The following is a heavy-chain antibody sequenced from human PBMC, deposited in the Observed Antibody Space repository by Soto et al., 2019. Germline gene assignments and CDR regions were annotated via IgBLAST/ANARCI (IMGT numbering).Heavy chain of an antibody. J-gene: IGHJ4*02. CDR2: INAGNGNT. V-gene: IGHV1-3*01. D-gene: IGHD3-10*01. Sequence: ASVKVSCKASGYTFTSYAMHWVRQAPEQRLEWMGWINAGNGNTKYSQKFQGRVTITRDTSASTAYMELSSLRSEDTAVYYCARDNSGSYYFYYFDYWGQGTLVTVSS. CDR1: GYTFTSYA. CDR3: ARDNSGSYYFYYFDY.